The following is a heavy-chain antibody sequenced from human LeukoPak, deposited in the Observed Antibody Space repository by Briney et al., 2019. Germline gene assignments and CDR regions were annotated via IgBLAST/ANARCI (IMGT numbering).Heavy chain of an antibody. Sequence: ASVKVSCKASGYTFTSYYLHWVRLAPGQGLEWMGIIDPTGGDTTYAPKFQDRVTMTRDTSTRTVYMELKSLRSEDTAVYYCARGVHKFYYDRSGYQPYAFDIWGQGTMVTISS. D-gene: IGHD3-22*01. CDR2: IDPTGGDT. V-gene: IGHV1-46*01. CDR3: ARGVHKFYYDRSGYQPYAFDI. J-gene: IGHJ3*02. CDR1: GYTFTSYY.